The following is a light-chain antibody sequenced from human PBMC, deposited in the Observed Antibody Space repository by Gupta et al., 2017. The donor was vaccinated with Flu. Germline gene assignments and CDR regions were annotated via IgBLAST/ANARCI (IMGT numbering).Light chain of an antibody. CDR2: EVS. Sequence: SVTLGQAASISCRSSQSLVYKNGITYLTWFQQRPGQSPRRLIYEVSNRDSGVPDRFSGSGSVTDFTLKISRVEAEDAGVYYCMRGTHPWTFGQGTRLEI. CDR3: MRGTHPWT. V-gene: IGKV2-30*01. J-gene: IGKJ2*02. CDR1: QSLVYKNGITY.